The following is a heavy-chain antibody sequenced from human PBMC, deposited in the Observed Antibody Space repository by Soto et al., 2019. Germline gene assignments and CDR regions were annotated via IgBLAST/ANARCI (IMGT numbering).Heavy chain of an antibody. CDR1: GFSFTSYS. D-gene: IGHD1-1*01. CDR2: ISAHSGSI. CDR3: AKKRQSGGYKWYFVS. J-gene: IGHJ4*02. V-gene: IGHV3-23*01. Sequence: LESGGGLVQPGGSLRLSCPASGFSFTSYSMYWVRQAPGKGPEGVSGISAHSGSILYADSVKGRFTISRDNSKNTLYLKLNSLRADDTAGYYCAKKRQSGGYKWYFVSWCQGTLVTVSS.